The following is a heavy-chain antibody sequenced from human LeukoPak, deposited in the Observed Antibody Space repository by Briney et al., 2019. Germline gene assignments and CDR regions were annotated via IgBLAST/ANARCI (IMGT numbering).Heavy chain of an antibody. CDR3: ARGRDFLTGYPFDY. V-gene: IGHV3-30*03. CDR2: ISYDGSNK. Sequence: GRSLRLSCAASGFTFSSYGMHWVRQAPGKGLEWVAVISYDGSNKYYADSVKGRFTISRDNAKNSLYLQMNSLRAEDTAVYYCARGRDFLTGYPFDYWGQEPWSPSPQ. CDR1: GFTFSSYG. D-gene: IGHD3-9*01. J-gene: IGHJ4*01.